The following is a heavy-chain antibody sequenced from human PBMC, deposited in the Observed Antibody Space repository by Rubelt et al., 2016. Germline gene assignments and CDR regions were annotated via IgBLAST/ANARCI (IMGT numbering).Heavy chain of an antibody. CDR3: AHRSLWLFDY. J-gene: IGHJ4*02. D-gene: IGHD6-19*01. CDR2: IYWDDDK. Sequence: QPPGKALEWLALIYWDDDKRYSPSLKTRLTITKDTSKNQVVLTVTNMDPVDTATYFCAHRSLWLFDYWGQGTLVTVSS. V-gene: IGHV2-5*02.